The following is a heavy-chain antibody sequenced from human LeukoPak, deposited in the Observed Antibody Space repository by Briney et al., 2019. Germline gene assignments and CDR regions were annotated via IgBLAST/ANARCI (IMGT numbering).Heavy chain of an antibody. J-gene: IGHJ4*02. V-gene: IGHV4-59*08. CDR2: ISYSGST. D-gene: IGHD1-26*01. CDR1: GGSISSYY. Sequence: SETLSLTCTVSGGSISSYYWSWIRQPPGKGLEWIGYISYSGSTNYNPSLKSRVTISVDTSKNQFSLKLSSVTAADTAVYYCARSDSGVFDYWGQGTLVTVSS. CDR3: ARSDSGVFDY.